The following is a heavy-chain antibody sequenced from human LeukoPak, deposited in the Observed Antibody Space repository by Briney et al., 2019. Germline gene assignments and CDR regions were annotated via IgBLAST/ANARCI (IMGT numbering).Heavy chain of an antibody. CDR1: GYTFTYRY. CDR3: ASLGRSGSSGFDY. V-gene: IGHV1-45*02. J-gene: IGHJ4*02. Sequence: EASVKVSCKASGYTFTYRYLHWVRQAPGQALEWMGWITPFNGNTNYAQKFQDRVTITRDRSMSTAYMELSSLRSEGTAMYYCASLGRSGSSGFDYWGQGTLVTVSS. D-gene: IGHD6-19*01. CDR2: ITPFNGNT.